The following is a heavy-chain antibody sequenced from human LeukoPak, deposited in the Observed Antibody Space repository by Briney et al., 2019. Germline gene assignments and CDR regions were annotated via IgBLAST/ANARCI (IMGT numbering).Heavy chain of an antibody. J-gene: IGHJ5*02. CDR1: GGAISSGDYY. Sequence: PSETLSLTCTVSGGAISSGDYYWSWIRQPPGKGLEWIGYIYYSGSTYYNPSLKSRVTISVDTSKNQFSLKLSSVTAADTAVYYCARDPGDTIFRTWGQGTLVTVSS. CDR3: ARDPGDTIFRT. CDR2: IYYSGST. D-gene: IGHD3-9*01. V-gene: IGHV4-30-4*01.